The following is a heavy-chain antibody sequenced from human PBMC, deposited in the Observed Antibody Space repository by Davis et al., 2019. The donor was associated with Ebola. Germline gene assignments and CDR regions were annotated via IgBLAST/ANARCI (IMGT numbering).Heavy chain of an antibody. CDR1: GGSISSYY. Sequence: PSETLSLTCTVSGGSISSYYWSWIRQPPGKGLEWIGYIYYSGSTNYNPSLKSRVTISVDTSKNQFSLKLSSVTAADTAVYYCARAVVVPAAIASEYYFDYWGQGTLVTVSS. V-gene: IGHV4-59*01. D-gene: IGHD2-2*02. CDR2: IYYSGST. J-gene: IGHJ4*02. CDR3: ARAVVVPAAIASEYYFDY.